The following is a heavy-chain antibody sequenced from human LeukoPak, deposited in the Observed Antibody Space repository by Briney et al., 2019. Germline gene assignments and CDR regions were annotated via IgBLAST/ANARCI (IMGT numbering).Heavy chain of an antibody. D-gene: IGHD3-22*01. J-gene: IGHJ4*02. V-gene: IGHV3-21*01. CDR3: ARDSGLDYYDSSGYSEDY. CDR2: ISSSSSYI. Sequence: GGSLRLSCAASGFTFSSYSMNWVRQAPGKGLEWVSSISSSSSYIYYADSVKGRFTISRDNAKNSLYLQMNSLRAEDTAVYYCARDSGLDYYDSSGYSEDYWGRGTLVTVSS. CDR1: GFTFSSYS.